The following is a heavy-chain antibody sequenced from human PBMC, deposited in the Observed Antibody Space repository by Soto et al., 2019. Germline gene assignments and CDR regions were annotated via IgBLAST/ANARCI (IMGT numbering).Heavy chain of an antibody. V-gene: IGHV4-59*01. CDR3: ARRGYGPGFPYYYGMDV. CDR2: IYYSGST. CDR1: GRSMSSYD. D-gene: IGHD3-10*01. Sequence: SETLSLTYAVSGRSMSSYDWSWIRQPPGKRLEWIGYIYYSGSTNYNPSLKSRVTMSVDTPKNQFSLKLSSVTAADTAVYYCARRGYGPGFPYYYGMDVWGQGTTVT. J-gene: IGHJ6*02.